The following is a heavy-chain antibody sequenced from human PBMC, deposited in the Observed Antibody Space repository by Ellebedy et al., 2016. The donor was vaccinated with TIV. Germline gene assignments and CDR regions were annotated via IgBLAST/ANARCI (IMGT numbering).Heavy chain of an antibody. J-gene: IGHJ2*01. Sequence: AASVKVSCKASGYTFTSYVISWVRQAPGQGLEWMGWISVYNGNTNYTQKLQGRVTMTTDISTSTAYMELRSLRSDDTAVYYCARWGRYCSNISCAKGYFDVWGRGTLVTVSS. D-gene: IGHD2-2*01. CDR2: ISVYNGNT. CDR3: ARWGRYCSNISCAKGYFDV. V-gene: IGHV1-18*01. CDR1: GYTFTSYV.